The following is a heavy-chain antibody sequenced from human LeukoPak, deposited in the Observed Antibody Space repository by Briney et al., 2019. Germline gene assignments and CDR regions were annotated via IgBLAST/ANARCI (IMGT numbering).Heavy chain of an antibody. D-gene: IGHD6-25*01. J-gene: IGHJ4*02. Sequence: SETLSLTCTVSGGSISSSSDYWGWIRQAPGKGLEWIGSFFVSGSTHYNPSLRSRATLFVDTSRNQFSLKLTSMTAADAATYFCARQFATAAADTRGYFDYWGQGTVVAVSS. CDR2: FFVSGST. CDR1: GGSISSSSDY. V-gene: IGHV4-39*01. CDR3: ARQFATAAADTRGYFDY.